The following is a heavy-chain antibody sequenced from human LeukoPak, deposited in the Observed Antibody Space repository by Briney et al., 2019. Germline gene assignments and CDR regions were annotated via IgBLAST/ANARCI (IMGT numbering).Heavy chain of an antibody. V-gene: IGHV3-23*01. CDR2: ISGSGDSK. D-gene: IGHD3-22*01. CDR3: ARDRGRYYDSRGFYWGYYFDS. J-gene: IGHJ4*02. Sequence: GGSLRLSCAASGFTFSTYAVKWVRQARGKGLEWVSTISGSGDSKYYADSVKGGFTICRDNSKERLYRKVSRGRGEDMGVYECARDRGRYYDSRGFYWGYYFDSWGQGILVTVST. CDR1: GFTFSTYA.